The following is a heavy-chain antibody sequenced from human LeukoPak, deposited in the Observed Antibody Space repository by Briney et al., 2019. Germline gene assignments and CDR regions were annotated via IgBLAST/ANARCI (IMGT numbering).Heavy chain of an antibody. CDR3: ARLIKYSNYYFDY. Sequence: SETPSLTCTVSGGSINNYSWSWIRQPPGKGLEWIGYIYYSGSTNYNPSLKSRITISVDTSKNQLSLKLSSVTAADTAVYYCARLIKYSNYYFDYWGQGTLVTVSS. J-gene: IGHJ4*02. D-gene: IGHD4-11*01. CDR2: IYYSGST. V-gene: IGHV4-59*08. CDR1: GGSINNYS.